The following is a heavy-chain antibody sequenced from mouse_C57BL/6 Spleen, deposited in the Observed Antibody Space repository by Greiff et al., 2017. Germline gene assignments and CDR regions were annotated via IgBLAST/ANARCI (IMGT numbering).Heavy chain of an antibody. CDR3: TRLKYYGSYYYAMDY. CDR2: IDPETGGT. Sequence: QLQQSGAELVRPGASVTLSCKASGYTFTGYEMHWVKQTPVHGLEWIGAIDPETGGTAYNQKFKGTAILTADKSSSTAYMELRSLTSEDSAVYYCTRLKYYGSYYYAMDYWGQGTSVTVSS. J-gene: IGHJ4*01. D-gene: IGHD1-1*01. V-gene: IGHV1-15*01. CDR1: GYTFTGYE.